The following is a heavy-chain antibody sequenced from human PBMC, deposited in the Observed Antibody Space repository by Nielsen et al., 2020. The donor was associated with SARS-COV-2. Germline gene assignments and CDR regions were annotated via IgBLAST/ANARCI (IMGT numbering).Heavy chain of an antibody. CDR2: ISSNGGST. D-gene: IGHD3-9*01. V-gene: IGHV3-64D*09. CDR1: GFTFSSYA. Sequence: GGSLRLSCSASGFTFSSYAMHWVRQATGKGLESVSAISSNGGSTYYAVSVKGRFTISRDNSKNTLYLQMSSLRAEDTAVYYCVKDGQKFYDILTGYPAYNWFDPCGQGTLVTVSS. J-gene: IGHJ5*02. CDR3: VKDGQKFYDILTGYPAYNWFDP.